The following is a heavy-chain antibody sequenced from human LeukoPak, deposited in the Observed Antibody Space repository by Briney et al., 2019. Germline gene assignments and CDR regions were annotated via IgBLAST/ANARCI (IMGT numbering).Heavy chain of an antibody. J-gene: IGHJ4*02. V-gene: IGHV3-30*18. CDR3: ANLPLRGIIGLVGY. D-gene: IGHD3-10*01. CDR2: ISYDGSNK. CDR1: GFTFSNYA. Sequence: PGGSLRLSCAASGFTFSNYAVSWVRQAPGKGLEWVAVISYDGSNKYYADSVKDRFTISRDNSKNTLYLQMNSLRAEDTAVYFCANLPLRGIIGLVGYWGQGTLVTVSS.